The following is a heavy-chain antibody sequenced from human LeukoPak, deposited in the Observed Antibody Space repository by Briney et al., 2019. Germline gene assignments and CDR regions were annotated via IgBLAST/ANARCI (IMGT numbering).Heavy chain of an antibody. Sequence: SETLSLTCAVYGGSFSGYYWSWIRQPPGKGLEWIGEINHSGSTNYNPSLKSRVTMSVDTSKNQFSLKLSSVTAADTAVYYCARDKDGSYSDYWGQGTLVTVSS. CDR2: INHSGST. V-gene: IGHV4-34*01. D-gene: IGHD1-26*01. J-gene: IGHJ4*02. CDR3: ARDKDGSYSDY. CDR1: GGSFSGYY.